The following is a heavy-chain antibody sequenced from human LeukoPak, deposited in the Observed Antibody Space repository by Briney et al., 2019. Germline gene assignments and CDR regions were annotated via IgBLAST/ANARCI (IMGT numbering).Heavy chain of an antibody. J-gene: IGHJ6*03. CDR3: ARLGGGGSYPTIYYYYYYMDV. CDR1: GGSISSYY. V-gene: IGHV4-59*08. CDR2: IYYKGST. D-gene: IGHD1-26*01. Sequence: SETLCLTCTVSGGSISSYYWSWIRQPPGKGLEWIGYIYYKGSTNYNPSLKSRVTISVDTSKNQFSLKLSSVTAADTAVYYCARLGGGGSYPTIYYYYYYMDVWGKGTTVTVSS.